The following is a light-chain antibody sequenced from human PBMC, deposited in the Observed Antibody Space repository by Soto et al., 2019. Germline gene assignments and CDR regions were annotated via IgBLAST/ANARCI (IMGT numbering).Light chain of an antibody. CDR2: AAS. V-gene: IGKV1-39*01. CDR1: QSISSY. J-gene: IGKJ1*01. CDR3: RQSYSTPPT. Sequence: DIQMTQSPSSLSASVGGRVTITCRASQSISSYLNWYQQQPGKAPKRLIYAASSLQSGVPSRISGSGGGTDFSLTISSLQPEDFATDYCRQSYSTPPTFGQGTKVDIK.